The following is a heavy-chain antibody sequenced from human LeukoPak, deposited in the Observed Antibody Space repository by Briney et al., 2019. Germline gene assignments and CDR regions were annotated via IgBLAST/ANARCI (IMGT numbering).Heavy chain of an antibody. V-gene: IGHV5-51*01. CDR2: IYPGDSDT. J-gene: IGHJ3*02. D-gene: IGHD1-26*01. Sequence: GESLKISCKGSGYSFTSYWIGWVRQMPGKGLEWMGIIYPGDSDTRYSPSFQGQVTISADKSISTAYLQWSSLKASDTAMYYCARAGGWELPRELAFDIWGQGTMVTVSS. CDR1: GYSFTSYW. CDR3: ARAGGWELPRELAFDI.